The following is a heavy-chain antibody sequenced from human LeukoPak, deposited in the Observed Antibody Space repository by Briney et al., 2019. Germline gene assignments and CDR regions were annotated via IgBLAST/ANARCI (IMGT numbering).Heavy chain of an antibody. V-gene: IGHV3-21*01. D-gene: IGHD1-20*01. CDR1: GFSLSSYS. CDR2: ISSSSTSI. J-gene: IGHJ4*02. Sequence: PGGSLRLSCEASGFSLSSYSMDWVRQAPGKGLEWVSSISSSSTSIYYADSVKGRFTISRDNAKNSLYLQMNSLRAEDTAVYYCARVIGTTAGDNWGQGTLVSVSS. CDR3: ARVIGTTAGDN.